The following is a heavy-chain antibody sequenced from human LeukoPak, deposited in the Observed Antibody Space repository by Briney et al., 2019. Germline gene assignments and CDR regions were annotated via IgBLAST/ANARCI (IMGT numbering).Heavy chain of an antibody. CDR1: GYTFTTYA. CDR3: ARARGGFWGIMRADFDY. CDR2: INPNSGGT. Sequence: ASVKVSCKASGYTFTTYAMNWVRQAPGQGLEWMGWINPNSGGTNYAQKLQGRVAMTTDTSTSTAYMELRSLRSDDTAVYYWARARGGFWGIMRADFDYWGQGTLVTVSS. V-gene: IGHV1-18*01. D-gene: IGHD3-16*01. J-gene: IGHJ4*02.